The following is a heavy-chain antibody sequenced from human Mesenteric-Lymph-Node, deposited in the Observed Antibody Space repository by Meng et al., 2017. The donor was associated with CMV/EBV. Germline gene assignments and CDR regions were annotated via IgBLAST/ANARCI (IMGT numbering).Heavy chain of an antibody. Sequence: GESLKISCAVSGFTFSNYWMSWVRQAPGKGLEWVSSISDSSGYISYADSVKGRFTISRDNAKNLLYLQMNSLRAEDTAVYYCATLRDGYTYDWGQGTLVTVSS. D-gene: IGHD5-18*01. J-gene: IGHJ4*02. CDR3: ATLRDGYTYD. V-gene: IGHV3-21*01. CDR1: GFTFSNYW. CDR2: ISDSSGYI.